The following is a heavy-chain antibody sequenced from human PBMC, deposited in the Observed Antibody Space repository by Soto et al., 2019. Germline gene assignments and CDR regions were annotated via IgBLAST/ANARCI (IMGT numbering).Heavy chain of an antibody. Sequence: QVQLQQSGPGLVKPSPTLSLTCAISGDSVSSNSAAWNWIRQSPSRGLEWLGRTYYRSKWYNDYAVSVQSRITINPDTSNNQCYLQLNSVTPEDTAVYYFARQKSGDYYYGMDVLGQGPTVTVSS. D-gene: IGHD5-12*01. J-gene: IGHJ6*02. V-gene: IGHV6-1*01. CDR2: TYYRSKWYN. CDR1: GDSVSSNSAA. CDR3: ARQKSGDYYYGMDV.